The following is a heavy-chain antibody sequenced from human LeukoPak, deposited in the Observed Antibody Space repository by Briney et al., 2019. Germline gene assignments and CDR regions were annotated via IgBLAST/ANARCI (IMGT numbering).Heavy chain of an antibody. J-gene: IGHJ4*02. CDR2: ISTDGSNE. CDR1: GFTFSDYG. V-gene: IGHV3-30*18. Sequence: QPGTSLRLSCAASGFTFSDYGLHWVRQAPGKGLEWVALISTDGSNEDYADSVKGRFTISRDNSKNMLYLQMNSLRGDDTAVYYCAKDSRRSWFGGGSKWGQGTLVTVSS. CDR3: AKDSRRSWFGGGSK. D-gene: IGHD3-10*01.